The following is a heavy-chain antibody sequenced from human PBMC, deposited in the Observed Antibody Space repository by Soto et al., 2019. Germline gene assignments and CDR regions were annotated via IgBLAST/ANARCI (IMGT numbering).Heavy chain of an antibody. CDR1: GFTFTRYS. V-gene: IGHV3-21*06. J-gene: IGHJ4*02. CDR2: ISSTTNYI. Sequence: SLRLSCAASGFTFTRYSMNWVRQAPGKGLEWVSSISSTTNYIYYGDSMKGRFTISRDNAKNSLYLEMNSLRAEDAAVYYCARESEDLTSNFDYWGQGTLVTVSS. CDR3: ARESEDLTSNFDY.